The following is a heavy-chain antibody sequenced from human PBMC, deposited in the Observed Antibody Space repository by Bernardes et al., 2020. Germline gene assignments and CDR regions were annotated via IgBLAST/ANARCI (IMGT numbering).Heavy chain of an antibody. V-gene: IGHV3-13*01. Sequence: GGSLRLSCAASAFTFSSSDLHWVRQGTGPGLAWVSTLSSSGNTYYPDSVKGRFTISRENAKNSLYLQMNSLRAGDTAIYYCARGAKRHFDWLLSWDMDVWGQGTAVTVSS. D-gene: IGHD3-9*01. CDR1: AFTFSSSD. CDR2: LSSSGNT. CDR3: ARGAKRHFDWLLSWDMDV. J-gene: IGHJ6*01.